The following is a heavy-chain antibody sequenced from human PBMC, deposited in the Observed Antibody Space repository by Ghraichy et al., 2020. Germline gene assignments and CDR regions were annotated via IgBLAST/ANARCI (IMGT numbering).Heavy chain of an antibody. CDR3: ARRRVVPAAGPYYYMDV. Sequence: QTLSLTCTVSGGSISSYYWSWIRQPPGKGLEWIGYIYYSGSTNYNPSLKSRVTISVDTSKNQFSLKLSSVTAADTAVYYCARRRVVPAAGPYYYMDVWGKGTTVTVSS. J-gene: IGHJ6*03. CDR1: GGSISSYY. CDR2: IYYSGST. V-gene: IGHV4-59*08. D-gene: IGHD2-2*01.